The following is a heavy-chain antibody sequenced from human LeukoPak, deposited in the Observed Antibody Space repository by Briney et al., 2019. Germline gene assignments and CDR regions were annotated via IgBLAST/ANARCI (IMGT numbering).Heavy chain of an antibody. CDR3: ARDTRGRDLDY. Sequence: GGSLRLSCAASGFAFSNYGMRWVRQAPGKGLEWVAVIWYDESDRYYGDSVKGRFTISRDNSKNTLYLQMNSLRAEDTAVYYCARDTRGRDLDYWGQGTLVTVSS. CDR1: GFAFSNYG. J-gene: IGHJ4*02. D-gene: IGHD3-16*01. V-gene: IGHV3-33*01. CDR2: IWYDESDR.